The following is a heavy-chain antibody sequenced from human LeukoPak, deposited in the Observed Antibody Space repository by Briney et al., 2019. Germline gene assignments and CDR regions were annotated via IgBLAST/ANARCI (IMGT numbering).Heavy chain of an antibody. Sequence: GRSLRLSCAASGFTFSSYGMHWVRQAPGKGLDWVAVIWYDGSNKYYADSVKGRFTISRDNAKNSLYLQMNSLRAEDTAVYYCARDRGRGFDYWGQGTLVTVSS. V-gene: IGHV3-33*01. J-gene: IGHJ4*02. CDR3: ARDRGRGFDY. D-gene: IGHD3-10*01. CDR1: GFTFSSYG. CDR2: IWYDGSNK.